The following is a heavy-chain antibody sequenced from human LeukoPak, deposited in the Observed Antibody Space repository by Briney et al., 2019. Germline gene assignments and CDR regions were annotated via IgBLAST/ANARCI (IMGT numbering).Heavy chain of an antibody. CDR1: GGSINSGYY. Sequence: KASQTLSLTCTVSGGSINSGYYWTWIRQHPGKGLEWIGYIYYSGSTYYNPSLQSRVTISLDTSKNQLSLKLSSVTAADTAVYYCARDDEVAAATFGYWGQGTLVTVSS. J-gene: IGHJ4*02. CDR2: IYYSGST. CDR3: ARDDEVAAATFGY. D-gene: IGHD2-15*01. V-gene: IGHV4-31*03.